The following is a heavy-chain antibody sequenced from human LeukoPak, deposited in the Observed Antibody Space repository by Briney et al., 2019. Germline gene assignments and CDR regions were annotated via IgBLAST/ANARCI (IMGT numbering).Heavy chain of an antibody. V-gene: IGHV1-18*01. CDR1: GYTFTSYG. CDR2: INAYNGNT. CDR3: ARGVSGWYGIAFDI. Sequence: ASVKVSCKASGYTFTSYGISWVRQAPGQGLEWMGWINAYNGNTNSAQKLQGRVTMTTDTPTSTAYMELRSLRSDDTAVYYCARGVSGWYGIAFDIWGQGTMVTVSS. J-gene: IGHJ3*02. D-gene: IGHD6-19*01.